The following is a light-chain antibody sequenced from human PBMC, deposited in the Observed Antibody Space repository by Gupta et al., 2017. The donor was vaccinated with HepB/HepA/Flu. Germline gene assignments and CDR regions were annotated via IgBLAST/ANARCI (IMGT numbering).Light chain of an antibody. Sequence: EIVLTQSPGTLSLSAGESATLSCWASQSVSSTYLAWYQQKPGQAPRLLLYGASSRAPGIPDRFSGSGSGTDFTLTISRLEPEDFAVYYCQQDGRSRVTFGGGTKVEIK. V-gene: IGKV3-20*01. CDR2: GAS. CDR1: QSVSSTY. CDR3: QQDGRSRVT. J-gene: IGKJ4*01.